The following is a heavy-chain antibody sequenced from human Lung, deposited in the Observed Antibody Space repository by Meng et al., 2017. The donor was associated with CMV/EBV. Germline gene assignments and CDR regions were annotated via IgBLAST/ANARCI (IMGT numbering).Heavy chain of an antibody. CDR3: ATGNQYCSSTSCYPGGMDV. D-gene: IGHD2-2*01. CDR2: ISAYNGNI. V-gene: IGHV1-18*01. CDR1: GYTFTSYG. J-gene: IGHJ6*02. Sequence: ASVTDSCKASGYTFTSYGISWVRQAPGQGLEGMGWISAYNGNIHYAQKLQGRVTMTTDTSTSTAYMELRSLRSDDTAVYYCATGNQYCSSTSCYPGGMDVWGQGTTVTVSS.